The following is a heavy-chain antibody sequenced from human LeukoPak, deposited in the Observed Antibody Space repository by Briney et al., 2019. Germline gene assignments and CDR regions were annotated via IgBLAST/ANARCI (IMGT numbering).Heavy chain of an antibody. D-gene: IGHD6-13*01. Sequence: PVGSQRLSCAASIFTFSSYGIHWVRQAAGKGLEGVAVISYYGTNKDYVDSVKGRFTISRANSKNTLYLDMNSLRGEDTDVYYCAKSTIAAVGKEYYFAMEGWGKGATVTVSS. J-gene: IGHJ6*04. V-gene: IGHV3-30*18. CDR2: ISYYGTNK. CDR3: AKSTIAAVGKEYYFAMEG. CDR1: IFTFSSYG.